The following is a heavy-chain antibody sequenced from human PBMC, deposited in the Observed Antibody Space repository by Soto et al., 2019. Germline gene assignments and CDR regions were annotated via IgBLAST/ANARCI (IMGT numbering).Heavy chain of an antibody. V-gene: IGHV3-74*01. Sequence: EVHLVESGGGLLQPGGSLRLSCAASGFTFSMYRMHWVRQVPGKGPEWVSRINDDGSHTNYADSVKGRFTISRDNAKNTLYLQMNDLRAEDTAVYYCTRGPRSTSTGTGAFWGQGTLVTVSS. CDR3: TRGPRSTSTGTGAF. D-gene: IGHD1-1*01. CDR1: GFTFSMYR. CDR2: INDDGSHT. J-gene: IGHJ4*02.